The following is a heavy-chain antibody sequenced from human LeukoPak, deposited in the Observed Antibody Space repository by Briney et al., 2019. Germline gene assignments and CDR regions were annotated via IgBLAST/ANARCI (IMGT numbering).Heavy chain of an antibody. CDR3: AKSEGAIFGVAYDY. J-gene: IGHJ4*02. CDR2: ISWNSGSI. CDR1: GFTFDDYA. Sequence: SLRLSCAASGFTFDDYAMHWVRQAPGKGLEWVSGISWNSGSIGYADSVKGRFTISRDNAKNSLYLQMNSLRAEDMALYYCAKSEGAIFGVAYDYWGQGTLVTVSS. V-gene: IGHV3-9*03. D-gene: IGHD3-3*01.